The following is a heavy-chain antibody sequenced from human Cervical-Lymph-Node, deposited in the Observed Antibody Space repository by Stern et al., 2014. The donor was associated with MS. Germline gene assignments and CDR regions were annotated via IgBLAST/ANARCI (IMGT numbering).Heavy chain of an antibody. V-gene: IGHV1-18*01. J-gene: IGHJ5*02. CDR1: SYTFTNYG. CDR2: ISPYNGNT. Sequence: VQLVQSGAEVKKPGASVRVSCKASSYTFTNYGIGWVRQAPGQGLEWMGWISPYNGNTNLAEKLQGRLTLTTDTSTNTAYMELRSLRPDDTAVYYCATTGSSMSGWFDPWGQGTLVTVSS. CDR3: ATTGSSMSGWFDP. D-gene: IGHD3-10*01.